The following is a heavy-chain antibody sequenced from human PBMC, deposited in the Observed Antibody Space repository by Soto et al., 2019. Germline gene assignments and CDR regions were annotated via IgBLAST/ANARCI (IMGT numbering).Heavy chain of an antibody. V-gene: IGHV1-18*01. D-gene: IGHD2-2*01. CDR3: VRETPSADGYYFDF. CDR2: ISGYNGNT. Sequence: QVQLVQSGAEVKKPGASVKVSCKASSYNFISYGISWVRQAPGQGLQWMGWISGYNGNTRYKQTFQGRVTMTRDTSAGTAYMELRSLRADHTAAYYCVRETPSADGYYFDFWGQGTLVTVSS. J-gene: IGHJ4*02. CDR1: SYNFISYG.